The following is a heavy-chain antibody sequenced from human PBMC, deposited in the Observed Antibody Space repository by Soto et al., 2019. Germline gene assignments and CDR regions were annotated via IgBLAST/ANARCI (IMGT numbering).Heavy chain of an antibody. CDR1: GYIFTSYY. V-gene: IGHV1-46*03. Sequence: QVQLVQSGAEVKKPGASVKVSCKASGYIFTSYYLHWVRQAPGQGLEWMGIIHPSAGSTTYAQKYQGSVTMTRDTSTSTVYMELSSLRSEDTAVYYWTISREPSQPLPNFDPCGQGTPVTVSS. CDR3: TISREPSQPLPNFDP. D-gene: IGHD2-2*01. CDR2: IHPSAGST. J-gene: IGHJ5*02.